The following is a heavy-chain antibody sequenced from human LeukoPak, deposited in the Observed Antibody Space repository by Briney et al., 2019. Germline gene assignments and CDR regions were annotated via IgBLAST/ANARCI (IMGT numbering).Heavy chain of an antibody. CDR3: ARHESRGWSNVYY. CDR2: IYYSGST. D-gene: IGHD6-19*01. CDR1: GGSISSYY. J-gene: IGHJ4*02. V-gene: IGHV4-59*08. Sequence: SETLSLTCALSGGSISSYYWSWIRQPPGKGLEWIGYIYYSGSTNYNPSLKSRVTISVDTSKNQFSLKLSSVTAADTAVYYCARHESRGWSNVYYWGQGTLVTVSS.